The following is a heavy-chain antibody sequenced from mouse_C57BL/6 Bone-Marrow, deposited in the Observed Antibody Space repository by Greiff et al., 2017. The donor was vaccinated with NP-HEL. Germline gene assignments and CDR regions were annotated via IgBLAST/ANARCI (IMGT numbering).Heavy chain of an antibody. D-gene: IGHD3-3*01. J-gene: IGHJ2*01. CDR3: ARKRDPYYFDY. V-gene: IGHV5-9*01. CDR1: GFTFSSYT. Sequence: EVKLVESGGGLVKPGGSLKLSCAASGFTFSSYTMSWVRQTPEKRLEWVATISGGGGNTYYPDSVKGRFTISIDKAKNTLYLQMSSLRPEDTALYYCARKRDPYYFDYWGQGTTLAVSS. CDR2: ISGGGGNT.